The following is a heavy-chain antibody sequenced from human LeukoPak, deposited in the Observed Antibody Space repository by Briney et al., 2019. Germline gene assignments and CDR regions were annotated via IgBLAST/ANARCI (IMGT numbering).Heavy chain of an antibody. Sequence: ASVKVSCKASGYTFTSYGISWVRQAPGQGLEWMGWISAYNGNTNYAQKLQGRVTMTTDTSTSTAYMELSSLRSEDTAVYYCARDTYTGIAAASDWFDPWGQGTLVTVSS. V-gene: IGHV1-18*01. CDR3: ARDTYTGIAAASDWFDP. D-gene: IGHD6-13*01. J-gene: IGHJ5*02. CDR1: GYTFTSYG. CDR2: ISAYNGNT.